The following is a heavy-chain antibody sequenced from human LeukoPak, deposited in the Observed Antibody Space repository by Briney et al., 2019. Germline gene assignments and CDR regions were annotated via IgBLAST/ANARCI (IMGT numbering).Heavy chain of an antibody. CDR1: GFTFSSYS. CDR3: ARGVDTAIDTYYYYYMDV. J-gene: IGHJ6*03. D-gene: IGHD5-18*01. Sequence: NPGGSLRLSCAASGFTFSSYSMNWVRQAPGKGLEWVSSISSSSSYIYYADSVKGRFTISRDNAKNSLYLQMNSLRAEDTAVYYCARGVDTAIDTYYYYYMDVWGKGTTVTVSS. V-gene: IGHV3-21*01. CDR2: ISSSSSYI.